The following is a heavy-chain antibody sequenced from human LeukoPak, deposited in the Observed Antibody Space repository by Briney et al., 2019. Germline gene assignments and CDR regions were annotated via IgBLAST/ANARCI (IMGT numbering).Heavy chain of an antibody. J-gene: IGHJ5*02. D-gene: IGHD2-2*01. Sequence: GESLKISCKGSGYSFTSYWIGWVRQMPGKGLEWMGIIYPGDSDTRYSPSFQGQVTISADKSISTAYQQWSSLKASDTAMYYCARPYCSSTSCYGWFDPWGQGTLVTVSS. V-gene: IGHV5-51*01. CDR3: ARPYCSSTSCYGWFDP. CDR1: GYSFTSYW. CDR2: IYPGDSDT.